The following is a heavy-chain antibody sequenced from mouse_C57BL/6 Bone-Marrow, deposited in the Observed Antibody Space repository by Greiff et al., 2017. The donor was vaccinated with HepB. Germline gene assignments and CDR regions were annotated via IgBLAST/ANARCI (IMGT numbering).Heavy chain of an antibody. CDR1: GFTFSDYY. V-gene: IGHV5-12*01. D-gene: IGHD1-1*01. Sequence: EVKLVESGGGLVQPGGSLKLSCAASGFTFSDYYMYWVRQTPEKRLEWVAYISNGGGSTYYPDTVKGRFTISRDNAKNTLYLQMSRLKSEDTAMYYCARHRYGSWEDYAMDYWGQGTSVTVSS. CDR2: ISNGGGST. CDR3: ARHRYGSWEDYAMDY. J-gene: IGHJ4*01.